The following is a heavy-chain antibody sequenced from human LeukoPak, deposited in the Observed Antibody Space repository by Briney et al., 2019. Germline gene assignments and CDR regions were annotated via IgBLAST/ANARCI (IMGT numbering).Heavy chain of an antibody. CDR1: GGTFSTYA. D-gene: IGHD6-6*01. J-gene: IGHJ5*02. CDR3: AGDQRPGSYNWFDP. Sequence: EASVKVSCKASGGTFSTYAISWVRQAPGQGLEWMRRIIPIFGTASYAQKFQGRVTITADKSTSTAYMELSSLRSEDTAVYYCAGDQRPGSYNWFDPWGQGTLVTVSS. CDR2: IIPIFGTA. V-gene: IGHV1-69*06.